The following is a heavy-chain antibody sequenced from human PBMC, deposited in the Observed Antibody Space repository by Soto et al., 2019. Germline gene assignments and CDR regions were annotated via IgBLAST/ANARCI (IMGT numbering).Heavy chain of an antibody. CDR2: IYWNDDK. Sequence: QITLKESGPTLVKPTQTLTLTCTFSGFSLSTSGVGVGWIRQPPGKALEWLALIYWNDDKRYSPSLKSRLTTTKDTSKNQVVLTMTNMDPVDTATYYCAHGIGYCSGGSCPDNWFDPWGQGTLVTVSS. CDR1: GFSLSTSGVG. CDR3: AHGIGYCSGGSCPDNWFDP. V-gene: IGHV2-5*01. D-gene: IGHD2-15*01. J-gene: IGHJ5*02.